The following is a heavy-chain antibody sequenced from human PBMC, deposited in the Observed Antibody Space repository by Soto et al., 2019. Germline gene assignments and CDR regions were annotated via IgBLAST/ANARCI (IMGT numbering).Heavy chain of an antibody. V-gene: IGHV3-53*04. J-gene: IGHJ6*04. CDR1: GFTVSSYY. CDR3: ARGDLTDV. CDR2: RYTGGST. Sequence: EVQVVESGGGLVQPGGSLRLSCAASGFTVSSYYMSWVRQAPGKGLEWVSVRYTGGSTYYADSVNGRFTISRHNSENTLYLQMNSLRVEDTAVYYCARGDLTDVWGKGTTVTVSS.